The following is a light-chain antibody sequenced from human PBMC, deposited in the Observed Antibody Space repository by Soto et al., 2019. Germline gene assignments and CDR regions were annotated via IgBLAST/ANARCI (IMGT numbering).Light chain of an antibody. Sequence: DIQMTQSPSSLSASVGDRVTITCRASQSITTYLNWYQQKPGKAPKLLISSASSLQSGVPSRFSGSGFGTDFTLPISSLQPEDFATYYCQQSYNTPLTFGGGTKVEIK. V-gene: IGKV1-39*01. CDR2: SAS. CDR1: QSITTY. CDR3: QQSYNTPLT. J-gene: IGKJ4*01.